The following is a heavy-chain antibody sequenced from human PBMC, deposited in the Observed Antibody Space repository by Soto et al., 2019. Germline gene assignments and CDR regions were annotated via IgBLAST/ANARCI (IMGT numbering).Heavy chain of an antibody. CDR1: GYTFTGHY. CDR2: IGPESGAT. Sequence: ASVKVSCKASGYTFTGHYIHWVRQAPEQGPEWMGEIGPESGATRYAQKFQGRVTMTRDTSITTVYLELKNLSPDDTAVYYCGRGRSGQIVVFYWGQGTPVTVS. CDR3: GRGRSGQIVVFY. V-gene: IGHV1-2*02. J-gene: IGHJ4*02. D-gene: IGHD1-26*01.